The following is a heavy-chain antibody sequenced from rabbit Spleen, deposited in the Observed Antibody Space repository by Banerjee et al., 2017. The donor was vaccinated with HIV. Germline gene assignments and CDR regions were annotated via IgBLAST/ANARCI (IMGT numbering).Heavy chain of an antibody. Sequence: QSLEESGGDLVKPGASLTLTCTASGFDLSSYYYMCWVRQAPGKGLEWIACIYISGGSTFYANWAKGRFTISETSSTTVTLQMTSLTAADTATYFCARDLDGVIGWNFGWWGQGTLVTVS. V-gene: IGHV1S40*01. J-gene: IGHJ4*01. D-gene: IGHD1-1*01. CDR3: ARDLDGVIGWNFGW. CDR2: IYISGGST. CDR1: GFDLSSYYY.